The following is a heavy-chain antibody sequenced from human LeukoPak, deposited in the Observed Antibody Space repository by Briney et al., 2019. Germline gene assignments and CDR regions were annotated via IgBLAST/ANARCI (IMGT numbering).Heavy chain of an antibody. CDR3: AKDVAAAGAEYFQH. Sequence: TGGSLRLSCAASGFTFSSYSMNWVRQAPGKGLEWVSSISSSSSYIYYADSVKGRFTISRDNARNSLYLQMNSLRTEDTALYYCAKDVAAAGAEYFQHWGQGTLVTVSS. J-gene: IGHJ1*01. CDR1: GFTFSSYS. CDR2: ISSSSSYI. V-gene: IGHV3-21*04. D-gene: IGHD6-13*01.